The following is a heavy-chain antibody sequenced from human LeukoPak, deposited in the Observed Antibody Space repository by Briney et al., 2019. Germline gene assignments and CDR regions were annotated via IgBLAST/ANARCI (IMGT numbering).Heavy chain of an antibody. CDR3: ARQTIRPFDY. CDR1: GYTFTGYY. Sequence: ASVKVFCKTSGYTFTGYYIHWVRQAPGQGLEWLGWINPANGGKNSAQKFQGRVTMTRDTSINTAYMELSGLTSDDTAIYYCARQTIRPFDYWGQGTLVTVSA. V-gene: IGHV1-2*02. CDR2: INPANGGK. D-gene: IGHD3-9*01. J-gene: IGHJ4*02.